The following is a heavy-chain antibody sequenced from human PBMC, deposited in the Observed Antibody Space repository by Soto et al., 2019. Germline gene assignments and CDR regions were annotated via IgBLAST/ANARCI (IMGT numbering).Heavy chain of an antibody. D-gene: IGHD3-22*01. CDR1: AGSITTSY. CDR3: ASSGIVGREVNTWFDP. J-gene: IGHJ5*02. CDR2: ISYRGST. V-gene: IGHV4-59*01. Sequence: TSETLSLTCTVSAGSITTSYWSWIRQPRGKALEWIGYISYRGSTNYNHSLKSRLTISIDTSKSQISLKLTSMTTADTAVYYCASSGIVGREVNTWFDPWGQGTLVTSPQ.